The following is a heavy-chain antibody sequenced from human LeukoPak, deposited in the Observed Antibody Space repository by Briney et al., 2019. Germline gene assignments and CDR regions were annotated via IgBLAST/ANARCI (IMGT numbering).Heavy chain of an antibody. D-gene: IGHD1-7*01. CDR2: IWYDGSNK. V-gene: IGHV3-33*01. J-gene: IGHJ5*02. Sequence: GGSLRLSCAASGFTFSSYGMHWVRQAPGKGLEWVAVIWYDGSNKYYADSVKGRFTISRDNSKNTLYLQMNSLRAEDTAVYYCARNYGTNNWSDPWGQGTLVTVSS. CDR1: GFTFSSYG. CDR3: ARNYGTNNWSDP.